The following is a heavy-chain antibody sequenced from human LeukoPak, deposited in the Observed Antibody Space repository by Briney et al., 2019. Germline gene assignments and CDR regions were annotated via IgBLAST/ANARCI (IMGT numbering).Heavy chain of an antibody. CDR2: ISSSSSTI. CDR3: ARSRSGYYFDY. CDR1: GFTFSSYS. D-gene: IGHD3-22*01. J-gene: IGHJ4*02. Sequence: GGSLRLSCAASGFTFSSYSMNWVRQAPGKGLEWVSYISSSSSTIYYADSVKGRFTISRDNAKNSLYLQMNSLRAEDTAVYYCARSRSGYYFDYWGQGTLVTVSS. V-gene: IGHV3-48*04.